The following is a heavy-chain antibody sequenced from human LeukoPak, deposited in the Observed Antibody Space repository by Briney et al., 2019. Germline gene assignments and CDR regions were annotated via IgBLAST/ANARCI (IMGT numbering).Heavy chain of an antibody. J-gene: IGHJ5*02. Sequence: EPSETLSLTCTVSGGSISSYYWSWIRQPPGKGLEWIGYIYYSGSTNYNPSLKSRVTISVDTSKNQFSLKLSSVTAADTAVYYCARGGWFDPWGQGTLVTVSS. CDR3: ARGGWFDP. CDR2: IYYSGST. CDR1: GGSISSYY. V-gene: IGHV4-59*01.